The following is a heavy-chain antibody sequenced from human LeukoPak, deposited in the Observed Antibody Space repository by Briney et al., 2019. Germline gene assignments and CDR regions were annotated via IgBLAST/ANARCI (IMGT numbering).Heavy chain of an antibody. V-gene: IGHV1-2*04. CDR2: INPNSGGT. Sequence: ASVKVSCKASGYTFTGYYMHWVRQAPGQGLEWMGWINPNSGGTNYAQKFQGWVTMTRDTSISTAYMELSRLGSDDTAVYYCARAPQLIAAAFHNLARAAHYGMDVWGQGTTVTVSS. J-gene: IGHJ6*02. CDR1: GYTFTGYY. CDR3: ARAPQLIAAAFHNLARAAHYGMDV. D-gene: IGHD6-13*01.